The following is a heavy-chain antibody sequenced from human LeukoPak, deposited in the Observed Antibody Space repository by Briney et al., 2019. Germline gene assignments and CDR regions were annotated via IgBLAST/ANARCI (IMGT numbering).Heavy chain of an antibody. V-gene: IGHV4-34*01. CDR1: GGSFSGYY. Sequence: SSETLSLTCAVYGGSFSGYYWSWIRQLPGKGLEWIGEINHSGSTNYNPSLKSRVTISVDTSKNQFSLKLSSVTAADTAVYYCARLVRRDGYKWGQGTLVTVSS. D-gene: IGHD5-24*01. CDR3: ARLVRRDGYK. CDR2: INHSGST. J-gene: IGHJ4*02.